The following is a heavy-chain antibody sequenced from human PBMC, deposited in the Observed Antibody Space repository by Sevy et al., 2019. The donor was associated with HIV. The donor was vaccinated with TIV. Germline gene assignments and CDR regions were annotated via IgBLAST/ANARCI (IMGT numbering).Heavy chain of an antibody. CDR2: ISGSGGST. CDR3: AKGRDYEYYFDY. D-gene: IGHD4-17*01. CDR1: GFSFSTHG. Sequence: GGSLRLSCAASGFSFSTHGMHWVRQAPGKGLEWVSAISGSGGSTYYADSVKGRFTISRDNSKNTLYLQMNSLRAEDTAVYYCAKGRDYEYYFDYWGQGTLVTVSS. V-gene: IGHV3-23*01. J-gene: IGHJ4*02.